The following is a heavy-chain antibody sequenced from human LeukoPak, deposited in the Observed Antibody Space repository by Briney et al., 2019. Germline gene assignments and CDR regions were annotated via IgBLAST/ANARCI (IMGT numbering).Heavy chain of an antibody. Sequence: PGRSLRLSCAASGFTFDDYAMHWVRQAPGKGLEWVSGISWNSGSIGYADSEKGRFTISRDNAKNSLYLQMNSLRAEDMALYYCAKEAIIASAFDIWGQGTMVTVSS. CDR2: ISWNSGSI. CDR1: GFTFDDYA. D-gene: IGHD6-13*01. V-gene: IGHV3-9*03. CDR3: AKEAIIASAFDI. J-gene: IGHJ3*02.